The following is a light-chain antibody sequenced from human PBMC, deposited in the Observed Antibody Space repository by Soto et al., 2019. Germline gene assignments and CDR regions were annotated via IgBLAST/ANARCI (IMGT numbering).Light chain of an antibody. J-gene: IGKJ4*01. CDR2: DAS. CDR1: QDITNS. CDR3: QHYSRLPAVT. V-gene: IGKV1-33*01. Sequence: DIPMTQSPSSLSASVGDRVAITCQASQDITNSLSWYQQKPGKAPKLLIYDASSLRTGVPSRFSGSRSGTDFTFIISSLQPEDIATYYCQHYSRLPAVTFGGGTKVEI.